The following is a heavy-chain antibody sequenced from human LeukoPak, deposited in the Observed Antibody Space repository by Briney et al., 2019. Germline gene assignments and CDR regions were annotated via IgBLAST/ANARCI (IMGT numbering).Heavy chain of an antibody. Sequence: GGSLRLSCAASGFTFSSYAMSWVRQAPGKGLEWVSTTGLSGGTTYYADSVKGRFTISRDNSKNTLFLQMNSLRAEDTAVYYCAKSGQFDSWGQGTLVTVSS. CDR1: GFTFSSYA. D-gene: IGHD1-14*01. V-gene: IGHV3-23*01. J-gene: IGHJ4*02. CDR3: AKSGQFDS. CDR2: TGLSGGTT.